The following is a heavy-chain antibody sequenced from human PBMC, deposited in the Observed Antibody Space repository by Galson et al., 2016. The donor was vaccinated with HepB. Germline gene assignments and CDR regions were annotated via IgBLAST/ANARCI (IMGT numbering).Heavy chain of an antibody. V-gene: IGHV3-53*01. CDR1: GFIVGNNY. D-gene: IGHD3-16*01. CDR3: ARGGSGSYGALDI. J-gene: IGHJ3*02. CDR2: INSVGRT. Sequence: SLRLSCAVSGFIVGNNYMSWVRQAPGKGLEWVSIINSVGRTNYADSVKGRFTISRDSSANTLFLQMNRLRAEDTDVYYCARGGSGSYGALDIWGQGTMVIVSS.